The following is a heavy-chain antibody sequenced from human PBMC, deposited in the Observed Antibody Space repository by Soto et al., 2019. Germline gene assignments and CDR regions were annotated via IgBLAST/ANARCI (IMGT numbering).Heavy chain of an antibody. J-gene: IGHJ5*02. D-gene: IGHD5-18*01. CDR2: INPNSGGT. V-gene: IGHV1-2*04. CDR3: ARDQGDTANWFDR. CDR1: GYTFTGYY. Sequence: QVQLVQSGAEVKKPGASVKVSCKASGYTFTGYYMHWVRQAPGQGLEWMGWINPNSGGTNYAQKFQGWVTMTKDTSFSTACMGLSRLRSDDTAVYYWARDQGDTANWFDRWGQGTLVTVS.